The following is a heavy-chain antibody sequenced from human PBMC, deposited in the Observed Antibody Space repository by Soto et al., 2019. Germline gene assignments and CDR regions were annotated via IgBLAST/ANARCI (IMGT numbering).Heavy chain of an antibody. CDR2: IIPIFGTA. CDR3: ARVVPSPDYGDYVGYYYYSGMDV. V-gene: IGHV1-69*13. D-gene: IGHD4-17*01. Sequence: GASVKVSCKASGGTFSSYAISWVRQAPGQGLEWMGGIIPIFGTANYAQKFQGRVTITADESTSTAYMELSSLRSEDTAVYYCARVVPSPDYGDYVGYYYYSGMDVWGQGTTVTVSS. J-gene: IGHJ6*02. CDR1: GGTFSSYA.